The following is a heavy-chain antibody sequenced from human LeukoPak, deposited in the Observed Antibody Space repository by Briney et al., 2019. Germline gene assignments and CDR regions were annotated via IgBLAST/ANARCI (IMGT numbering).Heavy chain of an antibody. Sequence: SETLSLTCSVSGVSISGYYWSWIRQPAGKGLEWIGRIYIGGSTNYNPSLKSRVTMSVDTSKNQFSLRLSSVTAADTAVYYCARSWLNQPCNWFDPWGQGTLVTVSS. J-gene: IGHJ5*02. CDR3: ARSWLNQPCNWFDP. V-gene: IGHV4-4*07. D-gene: IGHD3-22*01. CDR1: GVSISGYY. CDR2: IYIGGST.